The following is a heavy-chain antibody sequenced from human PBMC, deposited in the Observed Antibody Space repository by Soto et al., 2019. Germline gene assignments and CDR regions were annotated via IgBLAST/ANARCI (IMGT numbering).Heavy chain of an antibody. J-gene: IGHJ5*02. V-gene: IGHV4-39*02. CDR3: ARLIVVARFANA. CDR2: IFYTRTT. D-gene: IGHD2-15*01. Sequence: SETLSLTCSVSGGSINYNSYYWVWIRQHTGKGLVWVGGIFYTRTTYYSPSLKDRVTISVDTSKISFSLNLTSVTAADTAVYFRARLIVVARFANALGQGNRGTVSS. CDR1: GGSINYNSYY.